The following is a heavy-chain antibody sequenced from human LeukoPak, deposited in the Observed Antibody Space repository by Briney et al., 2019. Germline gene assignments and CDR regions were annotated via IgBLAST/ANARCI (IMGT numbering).Heavy chain of an antibody. CDR1: GFTFDDYA. CDR2: ISYDGSNK. Sequence: GGSLRLSCAASGFTFDDYAMHWVRQAPGKGLEWVAVISYDGSNKYYADSVKGRFTISRDNSKNTLYLQMNSLRAEDTAVYYCARGSWDIVVVPAAIEIGWFDPWGQGTLVTVSS. D-gene: IGHD2-2*01. J-gene: IGHJ5*02. V-gene: IGHV3-30*04. CDR3: ARGSWDIVVVPAAIEIGWFDP.